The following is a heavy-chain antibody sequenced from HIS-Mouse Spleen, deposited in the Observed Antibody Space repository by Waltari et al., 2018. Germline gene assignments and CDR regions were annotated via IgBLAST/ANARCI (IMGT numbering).Heavy chain of an antibody. Sequence: QVQLVESGGGVVQPGRSLRLSCAASGFTFSSYAMHWVRQAPGKGLEWVAVISYDGSNKYYADSVKGRFTISRDNSKNTLYLQMNSLRAEDTAVYYCARDGGFGGWFDPWGQGTLVTVSS. CDR1: GFTFSSYA. CDR3: ARDGGFGGWFDP. V-gene: IGHV3-30-3*01. D-gene: IGHD3-10*01. J-gene: IGHJ5*02. CDR2: ISYDGSNK.